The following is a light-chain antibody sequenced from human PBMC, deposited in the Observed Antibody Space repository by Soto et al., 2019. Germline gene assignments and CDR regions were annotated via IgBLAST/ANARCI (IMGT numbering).Light chain of an antibody. CDR1: QSVSTN. Sequence: EIVMTQSPATLSVSPGERATLSCRSSQSVSTNLAWYQQRPGQAPRLLIYDASTRATGIPARFSGSGSWTEFTLTISSLQSEDFAVYYCQQYDNWATFGGGTKVEIK. J-gene: IGKJ4*01. CDR3: QQYDNWAT. V-gene: IGKV3-15*01. CDR2: DAS.